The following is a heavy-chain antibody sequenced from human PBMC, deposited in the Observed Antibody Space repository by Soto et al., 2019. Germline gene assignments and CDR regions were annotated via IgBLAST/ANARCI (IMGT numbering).Heavy chain of an antibody. J-gene: IGHJ4*02. D-gene: IGHD6-13*01. CDR2: INPNSGGT. V-gene: IGHV1-2*04. CDR3: ARPRTGYSSCFYLFDD. Sequence: ASVKVSCKASGYTFTGYYMHWVRQAPGQGLEWMGWINPNSGGTNYAQKFQGWFTMTRDTSISTAYMELSSLRSEGTAVYYCARPRTGYSSCFYLFDDWGQGTLLTVPS. CDR1: GYTFTGYY.